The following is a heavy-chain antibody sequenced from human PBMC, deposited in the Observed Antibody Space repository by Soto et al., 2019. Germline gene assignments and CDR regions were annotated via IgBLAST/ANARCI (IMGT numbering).Heavy chain of an antibody. CDR3: ARERWAQDIVPYGMDV. J-gene: IGHJ6*02. CDR1: GFTFSSYG. V-gene: IGHV3-33*01. D-gene: IGHD2-15*01. Sequence: GGSLRLSCAASGFTFSSYGMHWVRQAPGKGLEWVAVIWYDGSNKYYADSVKGRFTISRDNSKNTLHLQMNSLRAEDTAVYYCARERWAQDIVPYGMDVWGQGTTVTVSS. CDR2: IWYDGSNK.